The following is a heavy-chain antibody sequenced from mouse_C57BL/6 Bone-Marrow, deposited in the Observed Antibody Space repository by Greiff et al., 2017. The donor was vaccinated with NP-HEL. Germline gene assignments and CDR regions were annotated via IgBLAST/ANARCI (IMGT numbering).Heavy chain of an antibody. CDR1: GYTFTSYW. D-gene: IGHD1-1*01. CDR3: TRAITTVVAPYAMDY. V-gene: IGHV1-5*01. CDR2: IYPGNSDT. Sequence: VQLKQSGTVLARPGASVKMSCKTSGYTFTSYWMHWVKQRPGQGLEWIGAIYPGNSDTSYNQKFKGKAKLTAVTSASTAYMELSSLTNEDSAVYYCTRAITTVVAPYAMDYWGQGTSVTVSS. J-gene: IGHJ4*01.